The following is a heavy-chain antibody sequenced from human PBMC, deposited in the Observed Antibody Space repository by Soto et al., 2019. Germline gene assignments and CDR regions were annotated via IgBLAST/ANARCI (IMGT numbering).Heavy chain of an antibody. CDR1: GFIFKNYA. CDR3: AAANYYYDSLGWFDP. Sequence: GGSLRLSCAASGFIFKNYAMTWVRQAPGRGLQWVAGISESGSRTHYADSVQGRFTVSRDNSKNKLFLQMNSLRGDDTAVYYYAAANYYYDSLGWFDPWCQGALVTVS. V-gene: IGHV3-23*01. CDR2: ISESGSRT. J-gene: IGHJ5*02. D-gene: IGHD3-22*01.